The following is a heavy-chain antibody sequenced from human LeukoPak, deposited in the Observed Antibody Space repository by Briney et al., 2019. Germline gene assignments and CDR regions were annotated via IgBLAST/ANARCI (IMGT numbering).Heavy chain of an antibody. Sequence: GGSLRLSCAASGFTFSSYAMSWVRQAPGKGLEWVSAISGSGGSTYYADSVKGRFTISRDNSKDTPYLQMNSLRAEDTAVYYCAKSLTTVTTGGWYFDLWGRGTLVTVSS. D-gene: IGHD4-17*01. CDR2: ISGSGGST. CDR3: AKSLTTVTTGGWYFDL. J-gene: IGHJ2*01. CDR1: GFTFSSYA. V-gene: IGHV3-23*01.